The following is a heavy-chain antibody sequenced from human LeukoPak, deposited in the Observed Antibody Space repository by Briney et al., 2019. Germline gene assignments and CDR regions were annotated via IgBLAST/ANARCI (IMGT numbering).Heavy chain of an antibody. Sequence: GGSLRLSCAASGFTFSNAWMSWVRQAPGKGLEWVSYISNSGNTIKEADSVKGRFTISRDNAQNSLFLQMKSLRAEDTAVYYCARYRVITNDYFDSWGQGTLVTVSS. CDR2: ISNSGNTI. V-gene: IGHV3-11*01. D-gene: IGHD3-16*01. CDR1: GFTFSNAW. CDR3: ARYRVITNDYFDS. J-gene: IGHJ4*02.